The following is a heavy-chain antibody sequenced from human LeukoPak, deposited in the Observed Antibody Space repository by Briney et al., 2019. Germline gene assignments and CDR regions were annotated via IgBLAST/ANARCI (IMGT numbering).Heavy chain of an antibody. J-gene: IGHJ4*02. CDR1: GFTFSSYE. Sequence: GVSLRLSCAASGFTFSSYEMNWVRQAPGKGLGWVSYISSSGSTIYYADSVKGRFTISRDNAKNSLYLQMNSLRAEDTAVYYCARETPPVGGSHDDYDYWGQGTLVTVSS. D-gene: IGHD1-26*01. CDR2: ISSSGSTI. CDR3: ARETPPVGGSHDDYDY. V-gene: IGHV3-48*03.